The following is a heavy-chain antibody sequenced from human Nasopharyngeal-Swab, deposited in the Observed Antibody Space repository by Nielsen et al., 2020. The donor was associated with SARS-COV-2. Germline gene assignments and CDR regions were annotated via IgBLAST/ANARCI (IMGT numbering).Heavy chain of an antibody. Sequence: VRQMSGKGLEWVAVISYDGSNKYYADSVKGRFTISRDNSKNTLYLQMNSLRAEDTAVYYCARVEAGGEWELLPYYYYYMDVWGKGTTVTVSS. J-gene: IGHJ6*03. D-gene: IGHD1-26*01. V-gene: IGHV3-30-3*01. CDR2: ISYDGSNK. CDR3: ARVEAGGEWELLPYYYYYMDV.